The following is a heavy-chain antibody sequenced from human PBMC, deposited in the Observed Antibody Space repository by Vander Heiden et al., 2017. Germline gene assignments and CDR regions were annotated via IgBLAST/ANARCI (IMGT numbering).Heavy chain of an antibody. V-gene: IGHV3-23*01. Sequence: EVQLLESGGGLVQPGGSLRLSCAAPGFTFSSYAMNWVRRAPGKGVEWVSTNSTTDGRTYNADGVKGRFTISIDNSKNTLYLQMNRLRAEDTAVDYCVRGGRSWYCFDSWGQGTLVTVSS. J-gene: IGHJ4*02. CDR2: NSTTDGRT. CDR3: VRGGRSWYCFDS. D-gene: IGHD6-13*01. CDR1: GFTFSSYA.